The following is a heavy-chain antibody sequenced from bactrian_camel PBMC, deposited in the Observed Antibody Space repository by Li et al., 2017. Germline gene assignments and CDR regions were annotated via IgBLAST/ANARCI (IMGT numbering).Heavy chain of an antibody. D-gene: IGHD2*01. CDR2: IDKDDRT. V-gene: IGHV3S55*01. Sequence: HVQLVESGGGSVQTGGSLRLSCSAIGEGFGRYCMAWFRQVSGKDREGIAVIDKDDRTNYADSVTGRFTISQDNAKNALTLQMNSLKPEDTAKYYCALMPWFLCGGTRFSMLQWLYLGQGTQVTVS. CDR1: GEGFGRYC. J-gene: IGHJ4*01.